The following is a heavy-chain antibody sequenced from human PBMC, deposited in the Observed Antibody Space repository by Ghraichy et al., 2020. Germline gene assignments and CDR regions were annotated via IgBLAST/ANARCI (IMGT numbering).Heavy chain of an antibody. CDR3: ARQVLVEGATSNYFEY. Sequence: GGSLRLSCTASGFTFSIFAMGWVRQAPGKGLEWVSTITASTDNTYYGDSVKGRFTISRDISKDTLYLQLNSLRAEDTAIYYCARQVLVEGATSNYFEYWGQGTPVTVSS. CDR1: GFTFSIFA. CDR2: ITASTDNT. V-gene: IGHV3-23*01. D-gene: IGHD2-15*01. J-gene: IGHJ4*02.